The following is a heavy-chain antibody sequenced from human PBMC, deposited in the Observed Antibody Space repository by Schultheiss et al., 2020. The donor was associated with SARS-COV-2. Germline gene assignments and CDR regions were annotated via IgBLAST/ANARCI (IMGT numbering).Heavy chain of an antibody. CDR3: ARVFADIVVVPAAPRAAFDI. D-gene: IGHD2-2*01. CDR1: GFTFSSYA. J-gene: IGHJ3*02. CDR2: ISSSSSYT. V-gene: IGHV3-21*05. Sequence: GGSLRLSCAASGFTFSSYAMHWVRQAPGKGLEWVSYISSSSSYTNYADSVKGRFTISRDNAKNSLYLQMNSLRAEDTAVYYCARVFADIVVVPAAPRAAFDIWGQGTMVTVSS.